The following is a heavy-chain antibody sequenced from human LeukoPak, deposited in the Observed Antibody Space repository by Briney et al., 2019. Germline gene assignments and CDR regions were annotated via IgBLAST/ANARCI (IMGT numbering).Heavy chain of an antibody. V-gene: IGHV4-34*01. Sequence: SETLSLTCAVYGGSFSGYYWSWIRQPPGKGLEWIGEINHSGSTNYNLSLKSRVTISVDTSKNQFSLKLSSVTAADTAVYYCARAWYHYDSSGYYPFDYWGQGTLVTVSS. CDR3: ARAWYHYDSSGYYPFDY. CDR1: GGSFSGYY. D-gene: IGHD3-22*01. J-gene: IGHJ4*02. CDR2: INHSGST.